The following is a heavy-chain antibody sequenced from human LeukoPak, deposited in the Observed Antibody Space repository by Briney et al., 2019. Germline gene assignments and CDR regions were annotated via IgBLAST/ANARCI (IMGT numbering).Heavy chain of an antibody. D-gene: IGHD3-10*01. V-gene: IGHV3-30*04. CDR3: ARADFYGSGSHPPGGFDY. CDR1: GSTLSTYA. Sequence: GGSLRFSCAASGSTLSTYAMHWVRQAPGEGLEWVAVISYDGSDTYYADSVKGRFTISRDSSKNTLYLQMTSLRAEDTAVYYCARADFYGSGSHPPGGFDYWGQGTLVTVSS. CDR2: ISYDGSDT. J-gene: IGHJ4*02.